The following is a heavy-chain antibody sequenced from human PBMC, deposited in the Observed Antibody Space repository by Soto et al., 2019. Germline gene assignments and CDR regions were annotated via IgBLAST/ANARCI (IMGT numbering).Heavy chain of an antibody. CDR3: AKDGGYSGYGGVTDLDGIDS. D-gene: IGHD5-12*01. Sequence: GGSLRLSCAVSLSSYAMTWVRQAPGKGLEWVAGISVSGGSTNYAVSVKGRFTISRDNDKNTVYLQMNSLRAEDTAFYYCAKDGGYSGYGGVTDLDGIDSWGRGALVTVSS. CDR2: ISVSGGST. CDR1: LSSYA. V-gene: IGHV3-23*01. J-gene: IGHJ4*02.